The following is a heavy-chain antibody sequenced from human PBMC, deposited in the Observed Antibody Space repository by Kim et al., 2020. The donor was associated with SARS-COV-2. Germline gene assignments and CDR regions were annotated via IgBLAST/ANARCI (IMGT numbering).Heavy chain of an antibody. D-gene: IGHD3-10*01. CDR2: ISAYNGNT. Sequence: ASVKVSCKASGYTFTSYGISWVRQAPGQGLEWMGWISAYNGNTNYAQKLQGRVTMTTDTSTSTAYMELRSLRSDDTAVYYCARYYYGSGSYYNKHYYYYGMDVWGQGTTVTVSS. CDR1: GYTFTSYG. J-gene: IGHJ6*02. V-gene: IGHV1-18*04. CDR3: ARYYYGSGSYYNKHYYYYGMDV.